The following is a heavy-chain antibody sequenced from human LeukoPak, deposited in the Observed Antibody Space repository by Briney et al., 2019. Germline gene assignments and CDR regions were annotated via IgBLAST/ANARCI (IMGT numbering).Heavy chain of an antibody. D-gene: IGHD2-8*01. CDR1: RFNFSNFG. J-gene: IGHJ4*02. CDR3: ARSVMMYASTYYFHY. V-gene: IGHV3-30*02. Sequence: GSLRLSCAASRFNFSNFGIHWVRQAPGKGLEWVAFMRYDATKKYYADSVKGRFTISRDNSKNTVFLQINSLGPDDTSVYYCARSVMMYASTYYFHYWGQGTLVTVSS. CDR2: MRYDATKK.